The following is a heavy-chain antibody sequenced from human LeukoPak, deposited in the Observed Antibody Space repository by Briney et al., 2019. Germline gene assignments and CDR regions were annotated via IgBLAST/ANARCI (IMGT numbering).Heavy chain of an antibody. Sequence: GGSLRLSCAASGFTFSSYAMSWIRQAPGKGLEWVSAISGSGGSTYYADSVKGRFTISRDNSKNTLYLQMNSLRAEDTAVYYCALGEYSSGWYGYFQHWGQGTLVTVSS. CDR1: GFTFSSYA. D-gene: IGHD6-19*01. CDR2: ISGSGGST. V-gene: IGHV3-23*01. J-gene: IGHJ1*01. CDR3: ALGEYSSGWYGYFQH.